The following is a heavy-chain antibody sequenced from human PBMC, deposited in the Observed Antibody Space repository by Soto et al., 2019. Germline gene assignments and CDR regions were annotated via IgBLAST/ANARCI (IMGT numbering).Heavy chain of an antibody. Sequence: QVQLVQSGAEVKKPGASVKVSCKASGYTFTGYYMHWVRQAPGQGLEWMGWINPNSGGTNYAQKFQGWVTMTRDTSISTAYMELSRLRSDDTAVYYCARVKGTGTQNNYGMDVWGQGTTVTVSS. D-gene: IGHD1-1*01. CDR1: GYTFTGYY. V-gene: IGHV1-2*04. J-gene: IGHJ6*02. CDR3: ARVKGTGTQNNYGMDV. CDR2: INPNSGGT.